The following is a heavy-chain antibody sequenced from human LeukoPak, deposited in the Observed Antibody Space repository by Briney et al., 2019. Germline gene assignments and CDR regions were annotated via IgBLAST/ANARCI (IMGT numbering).Heavy chain of an antibody. D-gene: IGHD3-10*01. J-gene: IGHJ3*02. V-gene: IGHV1-18*01. Sequence: ASVKVSCKASGYTFTGYGISWVRQAPGQGLEWMGWISAYNGNTNYAQKLQGRVTMTTDTSTSTAYMELRSLRSDDTAVYYCARDPPFLGPQLLWFGAPDAFDIWGQGTMVTVSS. CDR2: ISAYNGNT. CDR3: ARDPPFLGPQLLWFGAPDAFDI. CDR1: GYTFTGYG.